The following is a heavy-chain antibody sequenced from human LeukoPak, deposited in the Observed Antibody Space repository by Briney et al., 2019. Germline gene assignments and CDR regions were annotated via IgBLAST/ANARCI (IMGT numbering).Heavy chain of an antibody. V-gene: IGHV1-2*02. Sequence: ASVKVSCKASGYTFTGYYMYWVRQAPGQGLEWMGWINPNSGGTNYAQKFQGRVTMTRDTSISTAYMELSRLRSDDTAVYYCAREGPRIAIVHTRLWSGVHEYNWFDPWGQGTLVTVSS. D-gene: IGHD5-18*01. CDR3: AREGPRIAIVHTRLWSGVHEYNWFDP. CDR1: GYTFTGYY. J-gene: IGHJ5*02. CDR2: INPNSGGT.